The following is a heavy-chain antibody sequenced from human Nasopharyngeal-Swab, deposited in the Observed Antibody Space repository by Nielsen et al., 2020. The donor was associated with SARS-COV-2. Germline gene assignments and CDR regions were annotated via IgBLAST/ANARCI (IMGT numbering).Heavy chain of an antibody. CDR1: GFTASNSF. D-gene: IGHD5-12*01. J-gene: IGHJ4*02. CDR2: IYSGGAT. V-gene: IGHV3-53*01. Sequence: GESLKISCAASGFTASNSFMSWVRQAPGKGLEWVSVIYSGGATHYADSVKGRFTISRDNSKNTLYLQMNSLRAEDTAIYYCARGNSGYDASPFDYWGQGTLVTVSS. CDR3: ARGNSGYDASPFDY.